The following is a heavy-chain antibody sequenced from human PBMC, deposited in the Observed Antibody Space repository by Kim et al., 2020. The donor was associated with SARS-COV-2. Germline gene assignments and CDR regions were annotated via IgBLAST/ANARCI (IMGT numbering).Heavy chain of an antibody. CDR1: GFTFSGSA. D-gene: IGHD1-1*01. J-gene: IGHJ3*02. CDR2: ISSKANSYAP. V-gene: IGHV3-73*01. Sequence: GGSLRLSCAASGFTFSGSAMPWVRQASGKGLEWVARISSKANSYAPAYSASVQGRFTIHRDTSKHKEYLQMIKLKTEDTTVYYCTSVPGTTLFFCVDFD. CDR3: TSVPGTTLFFCVDFD.